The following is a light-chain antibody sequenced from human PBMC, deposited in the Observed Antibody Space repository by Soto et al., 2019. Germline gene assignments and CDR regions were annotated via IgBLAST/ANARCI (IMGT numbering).Light chain of an antibody. CDR1: SSDVGGYNY. J-gene: IGLJ2*01. CDR2: DVS. V-gene: IGLV2-14*01. CDR3: SSYTGSSTYVL. Sequence: QSALTQPASVSGSPGQSITISCTGTSSDVGGYNYVSWYQQHPGKAPKLMIYDVSNRPSGVSNRFSGSKSGNTASLTISELQAEDETDYYCSSYTGSSTYVLFGGGTKVTVL.